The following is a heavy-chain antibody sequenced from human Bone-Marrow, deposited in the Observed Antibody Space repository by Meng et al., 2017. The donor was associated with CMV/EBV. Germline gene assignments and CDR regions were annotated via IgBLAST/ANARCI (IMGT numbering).Heavy chain of an antibody. Sequence: EGSLRLSCAASGFPFSSYWMHWVRQAPGKGLVWVSRINSDGSSTSYADSVKGRFTISRDNAKNTLYLQMNSLRAEDTAVYYCARTGLADTGKAKYYYYGMDVWGQGTTVTVSS. CDR2: INSDGSST. D-gene: IGHD5-18*01. V-gene: IGHV3-74*01. CDR3: ARTGLADTGKAKYYYYGMDV. J-gene: IGHJ6*02. CDR1: GFPFSSYW.